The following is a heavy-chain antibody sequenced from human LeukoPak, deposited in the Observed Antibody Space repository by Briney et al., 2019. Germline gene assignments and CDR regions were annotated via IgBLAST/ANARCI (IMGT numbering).Heavy chain of an antibody. D-gene: IGHD5-18*01. CDR2: ISYDGSNK. Sequence: GGSLRLSCAASGFTFSSYGMHWVRQAPGKGLEWVVVISYDGSNKYYADSVKGRFTISRDNSKNTLYLQMNSLRGEDTAVYYCAKEGDVDTAMVPLYYFDYWGQGTLVTVSS. CDR1: GFTFSSYG. CDR3: AKEGDVDTAMVPLYYFDY. J-gene: IGHJ4*02. V-gene: IGHV3-30*18.